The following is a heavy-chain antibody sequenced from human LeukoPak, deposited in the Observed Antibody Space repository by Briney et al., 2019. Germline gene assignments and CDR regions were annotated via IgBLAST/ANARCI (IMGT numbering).Heavy chain of an antibody. CDR2: ISSSSSYI. Sequence: PGGSLRLSCAASGFTFSSYSMNWVRQAPGKGLEWVSSISSSSSYIYYADSVKGRLTISRDNAKNSLYLQMNSPRAEDTAVYYCASNPTSYYFDYWGQGTLVTVSS. V-gene: IGHV3-21*01. J-gene: IGHJ4*02. CDR1: GFTFSSYS. CDR3: ASNPTSYYFDY.